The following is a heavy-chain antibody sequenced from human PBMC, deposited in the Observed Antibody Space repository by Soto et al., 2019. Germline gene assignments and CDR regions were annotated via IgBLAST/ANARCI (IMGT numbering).Heavy chain of an antibody. CDR3: ARGIPGHYGFDV. Sequence: EVQLVESGGGLVQPGGSLRLSCAASGFIFSNYWIHWVRQVPGKGLVWVSRIKYDGINTNYADSVKGRFTISRDNAGNTVYLKMNSLRTDDTAVYYCARGIPGHYGFDVWGQGTMVTVSS. CDR2: IKYDGINT. V-gene: IGHV3-74*01. CDR1: GFIFSNYW. J-gene: IGHJ3*01. D-gene: IGHD1-20*01.